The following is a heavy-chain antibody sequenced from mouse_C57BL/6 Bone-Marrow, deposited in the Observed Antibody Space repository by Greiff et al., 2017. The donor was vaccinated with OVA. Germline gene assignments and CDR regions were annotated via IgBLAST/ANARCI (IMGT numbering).Heavy chain of an antibody. Sequence: EVQLQESGPGMVKPSQSLSLTCTVTGYSITSGYDWHWIRHFPGNKLEWMGYISYSGSTNYNPSLKSRNAITHDTSKNHFFLKLNSVTTEDTATYYCARASPGNYYAMDYWGQGTSVTVSS. V-gene: IGHV3-1*01. CDR1: GYSITSGYD. CDR3: ARASPGNYYAMDY. CDR2: ISYSGST. J-gene: IGHJ4*01.